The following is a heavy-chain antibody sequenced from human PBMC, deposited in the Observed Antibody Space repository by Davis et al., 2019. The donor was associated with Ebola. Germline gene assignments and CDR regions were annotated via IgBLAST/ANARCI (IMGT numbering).Heavy chain of an antibody. CDR2: IYYSGSA. Sequence: PSETLSLTCTVSGVSIGSSNYYWGWIRQPPGKGLEWIGSIYYSGSAYYNASLKSRTTMSVDTSKNQFSLKLSSVTAADTAVYYCARDRRQSYGAGVIDEYYGMDVWGQGTTVTVSS. J-gene: IGHJ6*02. CDR3: ARDRRQSYGAGVIDEYYGMDV. CDR1: GVSIGSSNYY. D-gene: IGHD3-10*01. V-gene: IGHV4-39*07.